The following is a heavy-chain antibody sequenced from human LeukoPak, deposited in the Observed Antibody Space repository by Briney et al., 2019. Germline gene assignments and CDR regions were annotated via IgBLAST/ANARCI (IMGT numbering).Heavy chain of an antibody. J-gene: IGHJ5*02. V-gene: IGHV4-4*07. CDR2: IYTSGST. CDR3: ARDSGATGEFKFDA. D-gene: IGHD3-10*01. CDR1: GGSISSYY. Sequence: PSETLSLTCTVSGGSISSYYWSWVRQPAGKGLEWIGRIYTSGSTYYNPSVKSRVTMSVDTSKNPLSLKLSYVSAEDTAVYYCARDSGATGEFKFDAWGQGTLVTVSS.